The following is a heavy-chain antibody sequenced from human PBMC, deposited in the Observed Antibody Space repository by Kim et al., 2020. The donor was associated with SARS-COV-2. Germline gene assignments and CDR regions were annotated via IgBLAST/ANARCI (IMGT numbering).Heavy chain of an antibody. V-gene: IGHV4-34*01. Sequence: GSTNYNPSLKSRVTISVDTSKNQFSLKLSSVTAADTAVYYCASRPGPFDYWGQGTLVTVSS. D-gene: IGHD6-6*01. J-gene: IGHJ4*02. CDR3: ASRPGPFDY. CDR2: GST.